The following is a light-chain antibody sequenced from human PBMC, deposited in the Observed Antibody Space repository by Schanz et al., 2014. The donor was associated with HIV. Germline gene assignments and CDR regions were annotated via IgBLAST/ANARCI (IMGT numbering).Light chain of an antibody. CDR2: SAS. CDR1: QGISSH. CDR3: QQTDSFPLT. V-gene: IGKV1-9*01. J-gene: IGKJ4*01. Sequence: DIQLTQSASFLSASVGDRVTITCRASQGISSHLAWYQQKSGQAPKLLIYSASSLQTGVPSRFSGSGSGTDFTLTISSLQPEDFATYFCQQTDSFPLTFGGGTRVEI.